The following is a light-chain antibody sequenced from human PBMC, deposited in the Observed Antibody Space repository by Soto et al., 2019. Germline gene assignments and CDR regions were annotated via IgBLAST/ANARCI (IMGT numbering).Light chain of an antibody. J-gene: IGKJ1*01. V-gene: IGKV1-5*01. CDR3: QHSEK. Sequence: IQLTHSPSSLSASVLYIVTITFRASQSVSSWLAWYQQKPGKAPKLLIYDASSLESGVPSRFSGSGSGTEFTLTISSLQPDDFATYYCQHSEKFGQGTKVDIK. CDR2: DAS. CDR1: QSVSSW.